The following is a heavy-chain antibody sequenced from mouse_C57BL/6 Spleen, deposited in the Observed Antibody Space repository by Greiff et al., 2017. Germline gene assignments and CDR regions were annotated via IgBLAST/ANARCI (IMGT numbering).Heavy chain of an antibody. V-gene: IGHV1-54*01. CDR1: GYAFTNYL. CDR3: ARSSVARPAMDY. J-gene: IGHJ4*01. Sequence: QVQLQQSGAELVRPGTSVKVSCKASGYAFTNYLIEWVKQRTGQGLEWIGVINPGSGGTNYNEKFKGKATLTADKSSSTAYMQLSSLTSEDSAVYFCARSSVARPAMDYWGQGTSVTVSS. CDR2: INPGSGGT.